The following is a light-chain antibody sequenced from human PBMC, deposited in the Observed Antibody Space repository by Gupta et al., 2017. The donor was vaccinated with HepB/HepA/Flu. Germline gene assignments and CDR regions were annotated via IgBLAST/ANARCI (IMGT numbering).Light chain of an antibody. CDR3: QQYKSHPLT. V-gene: IGKV1-16*01. J-gene: IGKJ4*01. Sequence: DIQVTQSPSSLSAFVGDRVTITCRASQGVGKSLAWYQQRPGKAPKSLIYAISNLQSGVPARFSGSGSGTDFTLTISSLQPEDFATYYCQQYKSHPLTFGGGTKVEIK. CDR2: AIS. CDR1: QGVGKS.